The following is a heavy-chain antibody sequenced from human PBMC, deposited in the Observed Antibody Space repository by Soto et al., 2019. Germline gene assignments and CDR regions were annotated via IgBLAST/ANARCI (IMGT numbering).Heavy chain of an antibody. J-gene: IGHJ6*02. CDR1: GFTFSSYA. V-gene: IGHV3-23*01. CDR3: AKDNENIGSSGNGAGVGYYYGMDV. Sequence: GGSLRLSCAASGFTFSSYAMSWVRQAPGKGLEWVSAISGSGGSTYYADSVKGRFTISRDNSKNTLYLQMNSLRAEDTAVYYWAKDNENIGSSGNGAGVGYYYGMDVGGQGTTVT. D-gene: IGHD6-13*01. CDR2: ISGSGGST.